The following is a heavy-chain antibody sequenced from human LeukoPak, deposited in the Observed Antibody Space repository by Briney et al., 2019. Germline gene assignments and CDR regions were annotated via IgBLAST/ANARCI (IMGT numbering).Heavy chain of an antibody. CDR3: ARERPGSMDV. D-gene: IGHD3-10*01. Sequence: GGSLRLSCAASGFTFSSYSMNWVRQAPGKGLEWVSYISSSSSTIHYADSVKGRFTISRDNAKNSLYVQMNSLRAEDTAVYYCARERPGSMDVWGQGTTVSVSS. CDR1: GFTFSSYS. CDR2: ISSSSSTI. J-gene: IGHJ6*02. V-gene: IGHV3-48*01.